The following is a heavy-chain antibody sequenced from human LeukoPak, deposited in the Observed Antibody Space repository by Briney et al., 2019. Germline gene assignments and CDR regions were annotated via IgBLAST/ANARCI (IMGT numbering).Heavy chain of an antibody. D-gene: IGHD4-23*01. CDR1: GYTFTTYW. V-gene: IGHV5-51*01. CDR3: ARRVVNNRNWYFNL. J-gene: IGHJ2*01. CDR2: IYPGDSDT. Sequence: GESLKISCKGSGYTFTTYWIGWVRQMPGKGLEWMGIIYPGDSDTRYNPSFQGQVTISADKSISTAYLQWSSLKASDTAMYYCARRVVNNRNWYFNLWGRGTLVTVSS.